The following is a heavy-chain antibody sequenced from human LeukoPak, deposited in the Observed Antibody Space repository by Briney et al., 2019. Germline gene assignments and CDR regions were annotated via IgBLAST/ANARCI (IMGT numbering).Heavy chain of an antibody. CDR1: GGSISRNY. CDR3: ARVAVIGDIVVVVAATGYFDI. V-gene: IGHV4-59*12. D-gene: IGHD2-15*01. J-gene: IGHJ3*02. Sequence: SETLSLTCTVSGGSISRNYWNWIRQPPGKGLEWIGYISSSGSTNYNPSLKSRVTISVDTSKNQFSLKLSSVTAADTAVYYCARVAVIGDIVVVVAATGYFDIWGQGTMVTVSS. CDR2: ISSSGST.